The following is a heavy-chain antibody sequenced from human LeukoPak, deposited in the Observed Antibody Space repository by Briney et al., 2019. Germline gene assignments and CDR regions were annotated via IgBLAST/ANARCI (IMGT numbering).Heavy chain of an antibody. J-gene: IGHJ4*02. Sequence: PGGSLRLSCAASGFTFSDYYMSWVRQAPGKGLEWVSVIYSGGRTFYADSVKGRFTISRDNSKNTLYLQMNSLRAEDTAVYYCAIYDSSGYYNYWGQGTLVTVSS. D-gene: IGHD3-22*01. CDR3: AIYDSSGYYNY. V-gene: IGHV3-53*01. CDR1: GFTFSDYY. CDR2: IYSGGRT.